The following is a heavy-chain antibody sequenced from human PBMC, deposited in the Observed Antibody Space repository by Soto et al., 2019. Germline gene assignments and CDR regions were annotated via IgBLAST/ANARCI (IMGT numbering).Heavy chain of an antibody. CDR2: ITWNSVAL. Sequence: VQLVESGGGLVRPGGSLRLSCAASGFRFDDHAMHWVRQAPGKGLEWISAITWNSVALDYAASVKGRFTISRDNAKNSLYLQMDNLRPEDTALYYCAKERVRDFDGWGQGTLFTVSS. V-gene: IGHV3-9*01. CDR1: GFRFDDHA. D-gene: IGHD3-9*01. CDR3: AKERVRDFDG. J-gene: IGHJ4*02.